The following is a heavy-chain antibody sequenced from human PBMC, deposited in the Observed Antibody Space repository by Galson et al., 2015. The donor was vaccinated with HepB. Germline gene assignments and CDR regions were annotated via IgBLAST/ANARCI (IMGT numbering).Heavy chain of an antibody. V-gene: IGHV3-48*01. J-gene: IGHJ6*02. CDR1: GFTFSSYS. D-gene: IGHD5/OR15-5a*01. Sequence: SLRLSCAASGFTFSSYSMNWVRQAPGKGLEWVSYISSSSSTIYHADSVKGRFTISRDNAKNSLYLQMNSLRAEDTAVYYCARISVGYYGMDVWGQGPTVTVSS. CDR2: ISSSSSTI. CDR3: ARISVGYYGMDV.